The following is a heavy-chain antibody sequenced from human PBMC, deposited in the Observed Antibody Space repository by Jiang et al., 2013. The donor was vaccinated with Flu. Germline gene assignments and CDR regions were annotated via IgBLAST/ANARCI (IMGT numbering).Heavy chain of an antibody. CDR1: GGSISSSSYY. V-gene: IGHV4-39*07. Sequence: LLKPSETLSLTCTVSGGSISSSSYYWGWIRQPPGKGLEWIGSIYYSGSTYYNPSLKSRVTISVDTSKNQFSLKLSSVTAADTAVYYCAGEYSSSIGYWGQGTLVTVSS. D-gene: IGHD6-6*01. J-gene: IGHJ4*02. CDR3: AGEYSSSIGY. CDR2: IYYSGST.